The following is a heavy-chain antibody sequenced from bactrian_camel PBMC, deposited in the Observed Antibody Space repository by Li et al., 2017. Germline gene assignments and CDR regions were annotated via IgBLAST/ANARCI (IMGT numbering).Heavy chain of an antibody. D-gene: IGHD6*01. Sequence: QLVESGGGSVQAGGSLRLSCAASGYTDSSYCMAWFRQLPGKEREAVASIAMDGSTSYIDPVTGRFTISRDNARNTLNLQMNDLRTEDTATYYCARDLQGYRYGGRTNDPTEYRYRGQGTQVTVS. V-gene: IGHV3S53*01. J-gene: IGHJ4*01. CDR3: ARDLQGYRYGGRTNDPTEYRY. CDR2: IAMDGST. CDR1: GYTDSSYC.